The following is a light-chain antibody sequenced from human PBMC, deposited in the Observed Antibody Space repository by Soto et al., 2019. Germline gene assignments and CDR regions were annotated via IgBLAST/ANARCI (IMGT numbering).Light chain of an antibody. J-gene: IGKJ5*01. CDR3: QQLNSYPIT. CDR2: AAS. V-gene: IGKV1-9*01. Sequence: DIQLTQSPSFLSASVGDRVTITCRASQGISSYLAWYQQKPGKAPKRLIYAASTLQSGVPSRFSGSGSRTELTLTTSSLQPEDFATYYCQQLNSYPITFGQGTRLEIK. CDR1: QGISSY.